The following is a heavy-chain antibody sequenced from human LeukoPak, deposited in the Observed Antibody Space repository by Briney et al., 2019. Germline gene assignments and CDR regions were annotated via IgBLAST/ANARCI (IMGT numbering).Heavy chain of an antibody. J-gene: IGHJ5*02. CDR1: GGSISSSTYY. CDR3: ARQAYSSNLGWFDP. V-gene: IGHV4-39*01. CDR2: IYISGST. Sequence: PSETLSLTCSVSGGSISSSTYYWGWIRQPPGKGLEWIGNIYISGSTYYNPSLKSRVTISVDTSKKQFSLKLSSVTAADTAGYYCARQAYSSNLGWFDPWGQGTLVTVSS. D-gene: IGHD6-13*01.